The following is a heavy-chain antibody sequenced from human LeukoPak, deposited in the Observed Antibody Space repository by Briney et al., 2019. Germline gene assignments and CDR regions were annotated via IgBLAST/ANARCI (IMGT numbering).Heavy chain of an antibody. D-gene: IGHD6-19*01. Sequence: GGSLRLSCAASGFSFSSYGMHWVRQAPGKGLEWVAFIRYDGSNKYYADSVKGRFTISRDNSKNTLYLQMNSLRAEDTAVYYCARTSGWRFDYWGQGTLVTVSS. J-gene: IGHJ4*02. CDR1: GFSFSSYG. CDR3: ARTSGWRFDY. V-gene: IGHV3-30*02. CDR2: IRYDGSNK.